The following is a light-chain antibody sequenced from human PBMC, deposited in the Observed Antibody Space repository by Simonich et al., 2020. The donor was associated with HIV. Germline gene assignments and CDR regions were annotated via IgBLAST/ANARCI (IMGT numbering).Light chain of an antibody. CDR2: DVS. CDR1: TSDVGDYNY. CDR3: SSYTSSSRGV. J-gene: IGLJ3*02. V-gene: IGLV2-14*03. Sequence: QSALTQPASVSGSPGQAITISCTGTTSDVGDYNYVPRYQHHPGKAPKLIIYDVSNRPSGVSNRCSGSKSGNTASLTISGLQAEDEADYYCSSYTSSSRGVFGGGTKLTVL.